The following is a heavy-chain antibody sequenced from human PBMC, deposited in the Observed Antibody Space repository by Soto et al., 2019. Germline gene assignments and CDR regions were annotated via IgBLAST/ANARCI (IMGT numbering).Heavy chain of an antibody. V-gene: IGHV4-59*01. D-gene: IGHD3-9*01. Sequence: SETLSLTCSVSGAPITSSYWTWIRQPPGKGLEWIGYLDHQGYSNYSPSLRSRVSMSIDTSKNQLSLKVHSVTAADTAVYYCARVPVTRYFDWLDPWGQGTLVTVSS. CDR1: GAPITSSY. CDR2: LDHQGYS. J-gene: IGHJ5*02. CDR3: ARVPVTRYFDWLDP.